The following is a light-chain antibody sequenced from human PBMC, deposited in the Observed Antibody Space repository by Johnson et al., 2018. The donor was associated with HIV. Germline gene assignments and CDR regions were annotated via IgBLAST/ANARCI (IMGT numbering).Light chain of an antibody. CDR2: DRN. V-gene: IGLV1-51*01. J-gene: IGLJ1*01. CDR3: GTWDSSLRVGV. CDR1: SSNIGNNY. Sequence: QSVLTQPPSVSAAPGQKVTISCSGSSSNIGNNYVSWYQQLPGTAPKLLIYDRNKRPSGIPDRFSGSKSGTSATLGITGLQTGDEADYYCGTWDSSLRVGVFGTGTKVTVL.